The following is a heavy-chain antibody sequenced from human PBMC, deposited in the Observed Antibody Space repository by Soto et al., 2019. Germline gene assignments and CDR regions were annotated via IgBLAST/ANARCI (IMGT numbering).Heavy chain of an antibody. CDR1: GYTFTSYY. V-gene: IGHV1-46*01. CDR2: INPSGGST. J-gene: IGHJ3*02. D-gene: IGHD3-22*01. CDR3: AREPRLFYYDSCVSVPVAFDI. Sequence: ASVKVSCKASGYTFTSYYMHWVRQAPGQGLEWMGIINPSGGSTSYAQKFQGRVTMTRDTSTSTVYMELSSLRSEDMAVYYCAREPRLFYYDSCVSVPVAFDIWGQGTMVTVSS.